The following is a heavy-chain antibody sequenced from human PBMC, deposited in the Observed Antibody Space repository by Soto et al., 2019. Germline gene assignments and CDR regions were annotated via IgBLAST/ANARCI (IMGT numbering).Heavy chain of an antibody. CDR1: GVTFSSYW. CDR2: INSDGSST. V-gene: IGHV3-74*01. Sequence: EVQLVESGGGLVQPGGSLSLSCAASGVTFSSYWMHWVRQAPGKGLVWVSRINSDGSSTSYADSVKGRFTISRDNAKNTLYLQMNSLRAEDTAVYYCVRTSLVVAAATREDYWGQGTLVTVSS. D-gene: IGHD2-15*01. CDR3: VRTSLVVAAATREDY. J-gene: IGHJ4*02.